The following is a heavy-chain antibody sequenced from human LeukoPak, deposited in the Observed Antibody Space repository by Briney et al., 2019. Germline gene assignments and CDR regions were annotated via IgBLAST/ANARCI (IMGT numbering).Heavy chain of an antibody. CDR1: GFTFSSYG. CDR3: ARGERMYYYGSGSYWNYYYMDV. V-gene: IGHV3-9*01. Sequence: GGSLRLSCAASGFTFSSYGMHWVRQAPGKGLEWVSGISWNSGSIGYADSVKGRFTISRDNAKNSLYLQMNSLRAEDTALYHCARGERMYYYGSGSYWNYYYMDVWGKGTTVTVSS. J-gene: IGHJ6*03. D-gene: IGHD3-10*01. CDR2: ISWNSGSI.